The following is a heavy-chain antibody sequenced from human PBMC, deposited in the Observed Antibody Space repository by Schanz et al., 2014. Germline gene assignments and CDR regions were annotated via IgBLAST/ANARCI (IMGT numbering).Heavy chain of an antibody. CDR1: EYSFTSYS. V-gene: IGHV1-3*04. J-gene: IGHJ4*02. Sequence: QVHLVQSGAEVKRPGASVKVSCKASEYSFTSYSMHWVRQAPGQRLEWMGWINTGSGDTKYSQNFRGRVTITRDTSASTSYMELRSLRSDDAAVDSCARGSGGYGANNYFAYWGQGTLVTVSS. CDR3: ARGSGGYGANNYFAY. CDR2: INTGSGDT. D-gene: IGHD5-12*01.